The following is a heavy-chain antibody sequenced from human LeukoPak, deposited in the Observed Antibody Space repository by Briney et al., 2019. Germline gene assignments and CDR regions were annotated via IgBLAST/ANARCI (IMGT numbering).Heavy chain of an antibody. V-gene: IGHV1-18*01. J-gene: IGHJ3*02. D-gene: IGHD3-9*01. CDR2: ISAYNGNT. CDR1: GYTFTSYG. CDR3: ARDRELRYFYWLLRGPFDAFDI. Sequence: ASVKVSCKASGYTFTSYGISWVRQAPGQGLEWMGWISAYNGNTNYAQKLQGRVTMTTDTSTSTAYMELRSLRSDDTAVYYCARDRELRYFYWLLRGPFDAFDIWGQGTMVTVSS.